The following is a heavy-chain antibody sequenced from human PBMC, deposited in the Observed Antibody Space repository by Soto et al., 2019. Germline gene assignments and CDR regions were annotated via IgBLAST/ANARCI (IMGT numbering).Heavy chain of an antibody. D-gene: IGHD4-17*01. J-gene: IGHJ1*01. CDR3: ARADYGDYAEYVQH. CDR2: IKQDGSEK. CDR1: GFTFINYW. Sequence: VQLVESGGGLVQPGGSLRLSCAASGFTFINYWMSWVRQAPGRGLEWVANIKQDGSEKFYVDSVKGRFTISRDNSKNSLFLQMNSLRVEDMAVYYCARADYGDYAEYVQHWGQGTLVIVSS. V-gene: IGHV3-7*05.